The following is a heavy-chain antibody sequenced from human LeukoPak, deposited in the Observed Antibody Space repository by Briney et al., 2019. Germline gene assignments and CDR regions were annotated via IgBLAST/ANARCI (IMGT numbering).Heavy chain of an antibody. CDR1: VSTLSTYW. CDR2: LMQDGSDK. V-gene: IGHV3-7*05. D-gene: IGHD3-22*01. J-gene: IGHJ3*02. CDR3: ASGDTTGYSGDAFNI. Sequence: PGGSLRLSCAASVSTLSTYWMSWVRQTPGKGLEWVASLMQDGSDKYYVDSVKGRFTISRDNAENSLYLQMNSLRAEDTAVYYCASGDTTGYSGDAFNIWGQGTMVTVSS.